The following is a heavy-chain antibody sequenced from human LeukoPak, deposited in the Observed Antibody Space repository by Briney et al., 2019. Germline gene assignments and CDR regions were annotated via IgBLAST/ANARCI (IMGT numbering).Heavy chain of an antibody. J-gene: IGHJ3*02. D-gene: IGHD1-26*01. V-gene: IGHV3-48*04. CDR3: ARGRQNSGSYSDAFDI. Sequence: GGSLRLSCAASGFTFSSYGMSWVRQAPGKGLEWVSYISSSSSTIYYADSVKGRFTISRDNAKNSLYLQMNSLRAEDTAVYYCARGRQNSGSYSDAFDIWGQGTMVTVSS. CDR1: GFTFSSYG. CDR2: ISSSSSTI.